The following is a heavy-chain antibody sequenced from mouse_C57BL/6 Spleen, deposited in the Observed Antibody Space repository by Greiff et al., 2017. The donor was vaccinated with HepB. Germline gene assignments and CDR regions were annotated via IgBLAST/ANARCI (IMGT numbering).Heavy chain of an antibody. J-gene: IGHJ4*01. CDR2: IYPGSGNT. Sequence: QVQLQQSGAELVRPGASVKLSCKASGYTFTDYYINWVKQRPGQGLEWIARIYPGSGNTYYNEKFKGKATLTAEKSSSTAYMQLSSLTSEDSAVYFCARSAYSYAMDYWGQGTSVTVSS. D-gene: IGHD6-5*01. CDR1: GYTFTDYY. CDR3: ARSAYSYAMDY. V-gene: IGHV1-76*01.